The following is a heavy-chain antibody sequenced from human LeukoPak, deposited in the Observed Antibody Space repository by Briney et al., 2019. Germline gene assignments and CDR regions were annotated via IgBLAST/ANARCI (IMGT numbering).Heavy chain of an antibody. V-gene: IGHV3-7*03. D-gene: IGHD6-19*01. CDR1: GFTFSSYA. CDR3: ARDRLAVAGTVGVNYWFDP. J-gene: IGHJ5*02. Sequence: GGSLRLSCAASGFTFSSYAMHWVRQAPGKGLQWVANIKQDGSDKYYVDSVKGRFTISRDNAKNSLYLQMNSLRAEDTAVYYCARDRLAVAGTVGVNYWFDPWGQGTLVTVSS. CDR2: IKQDGSDK.